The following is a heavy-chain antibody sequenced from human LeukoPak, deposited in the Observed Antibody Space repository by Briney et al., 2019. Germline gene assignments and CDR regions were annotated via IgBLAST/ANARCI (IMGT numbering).Heavy chain of an antibody. CDR1: GGSFSAYY. Sequence: SETLSLTCAVYGGSFSAYYWNWIRQPPGKGLEWIGEINHSGSTNYNPSLKSRVTISVDTSKNQFSLKLSSVTAADTAVYYCAGFFSGSYYDNWFDPWGQGTLVIVPS. V-gene: IGHV4-34*01. CDR3: AGFFSGSYYDNWFDP. D-gene: IGHD1-26*01. J-gene: IGHJ5*02. CDR2: INHSGST.